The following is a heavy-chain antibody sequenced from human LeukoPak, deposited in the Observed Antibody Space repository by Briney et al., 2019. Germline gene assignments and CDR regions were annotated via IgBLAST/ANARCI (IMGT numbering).Heavy chain of an antibody. CDR3: ARDGVRGGFASGWTPYYFDY. D-gene: IGHD6-19*01. Sequence: GGSLRLSCAASGFTFSSYDMHWVRQAPGKGLEWVAVIWYDGSNKYYADSVKGRFTISRDNSKNTLYLQMNSLRAEDTAVYYCARDGVRGGFASGWTPYYFDYWGQGTLVTVSS. CDR2: IWYDGSNK. CDR1: GFTFSSYD. V-gene: IGHV3-33*01. J-gene: IGHJ4*02.